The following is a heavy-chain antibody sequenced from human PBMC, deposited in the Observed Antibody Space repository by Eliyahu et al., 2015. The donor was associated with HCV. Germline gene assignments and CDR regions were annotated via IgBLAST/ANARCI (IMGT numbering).Heavy chain of an antibody. Sequence: QVQLQEXGPGLVKPSQTLSLTXTVXGXPISSGGYYWSWIRQHPGKGLEWIGYIYYSGSTYYNPSLKSRVTISVDTSKNQFSLKLSSVTAADTAVYYCAREFLGGNAFDIWGQGTMVTVSS. V-gene: IGHV4-31*03. J-gene: IGHJ3*02. CDR2: IYYSGST. D-gene: IGHD1-26*01. CDR1: GXPISSGGYY. CDR3: AREFLGGNAFDI.